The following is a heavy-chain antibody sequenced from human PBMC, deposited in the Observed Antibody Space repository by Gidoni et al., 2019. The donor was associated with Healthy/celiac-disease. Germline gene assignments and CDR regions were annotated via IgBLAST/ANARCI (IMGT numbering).Heavy chain of an antibody. CDR3: AKATRITMIVVVITGEYFDY. J-gene: IGHJ4*02. CDR1: GFTFSSYA. D-gene: IGHD3-22*01. V-gene: IGHV3-23*01. CDR2: ISGSGGST. Sequence: EVQLLESGGGLVQPGGSLRLSCAASGFTFSSYALSWVRQAPGKGLEWVSAISGSGGSTYYADSVKGRFTISRDNSKNTLYLQMNSLRAEDTAVYYCAKATRITMIVVVITGEYFDYWGQGTLVTVSS.